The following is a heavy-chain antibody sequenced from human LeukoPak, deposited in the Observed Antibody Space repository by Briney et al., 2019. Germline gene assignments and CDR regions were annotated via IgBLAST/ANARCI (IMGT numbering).Heavy chain of an antibody. J-gene: IGHJ4*02. CDR1: GFTFSSYA. CDR2: ISGSGGST. V-gene: IGHV3-23*01. D-gene: IGHD6-19*01. CDR3: AKTYSSGWPPALYYFDY. Sequence: PGGSLRLSCAASGFTFSSYAMSWVRQAPGKGLEWVSAISGSGGSTYYADSVKGRFTISRDNSKNTLYLQMNSLRAEDTAVYYCAKTYSSGWPPALYYFDYWGQGTLVTVSS.